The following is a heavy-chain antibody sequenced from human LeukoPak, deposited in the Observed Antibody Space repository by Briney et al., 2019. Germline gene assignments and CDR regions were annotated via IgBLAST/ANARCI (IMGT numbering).Heavy chain of an antibody. V-gene: IGHV4-59*12. CDR1: GGSISSYY. Sequence: KPSETLSLTCTVSGGSISSYYWSWIRQPPGRGLEWIGYIYQSGSASYNPSLQSRVTISIDKSKNQFSLNLNSVTAADTAVYYCARNSYYDNSGEGAFDIWGQGTMVTVSS. CDR3: ARNSYYDNSGEGAFDI. D-gene: IGHD3-22*01. J-gene: IGHJ3*02. CDR2: IYQSGSA.